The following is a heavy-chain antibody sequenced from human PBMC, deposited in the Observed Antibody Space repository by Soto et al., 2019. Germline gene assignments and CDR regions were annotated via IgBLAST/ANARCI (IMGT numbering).Heavy chain of an antibody. CDR2: ISYDGSNK. CDR1: GLPFISFA. D-gene: IGHD4-4*01. Sequence: QAQLVESGGGGFQPGRSLRLSGAASGLPFISFARHGVRQAPAKGLEWGAVISYDGSNKYYADSVKGRFTISRDNSKNTLYLQMNSLRAEDSAVYYCAIYTPLPPFNYYYGMDVWGQGTTVTVSS. V-gene: IGHV3-30-3*01. J-gene: IGHJ6*02. CDR3: AIYTPLPPFNYYYGMDV.